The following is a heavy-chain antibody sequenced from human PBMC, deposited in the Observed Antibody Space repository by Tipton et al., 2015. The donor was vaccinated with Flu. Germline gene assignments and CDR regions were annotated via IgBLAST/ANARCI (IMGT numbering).Heavy chain of an antibody. D-gene: IGHD6-19*01. CDR2: IYTSGNT. V-gene: IGHV4-4*07. Sequence: TLSLTCNVSGGSLSGYYWSWIRQPAGKGLEWIGRIYTSGNTNYSPSLKSRVTMSVDTSKNQFSLKLSSMTAADTAMYYCARGQGNSGWRYFDYWGQGTLVTVSS. CDR1: GGSLSGYY. J-gene: IGHJ4*02. CDR3: ARGQGNSGWRYFDY.